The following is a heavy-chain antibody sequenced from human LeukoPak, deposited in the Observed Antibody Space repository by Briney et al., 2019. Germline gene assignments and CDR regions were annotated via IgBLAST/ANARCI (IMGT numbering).Heavy chain of an antibody. CDR1: GYTFTDYY. J-gene: IGHJ4*02. CDR2: INPNSGGT. D-gene: IGHD7-27*01. CDR3: ARVSSNWDTYFHY. Sequence: ASVKVSCTASGYTFTDYYIYWVRQAPGQGLEWMGWINPNSGGTNYAQKFQGRVTMTRDTSITTAYMELSGLRSDDTAVFYCARVSSNWDTYFHYWGQGSLVTVSS. V-gene: IGHV1-2*02.